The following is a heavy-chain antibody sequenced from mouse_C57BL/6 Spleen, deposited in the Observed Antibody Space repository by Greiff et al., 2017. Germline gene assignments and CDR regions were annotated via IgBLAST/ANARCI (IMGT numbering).Heavy chain of an antibody. CDR2: IYPRSGNT. J-gene: IGHJ4*01. CDR1: GYTFTSYG. V-gene: IGHV1-81*01. Sequence: VQLQQSGAELARPGASVKLSCKASGYTFTSYGISWVKQRTGQGLEWIGEIYPRSGNTYYNEKFKGKATLTADKSSSTAYMELRSLTSEDSAVYFCARGYGSSFIYAMDYWGQGTSVTVSS. D-gene: IGHD1-1*01. CDR3: ARGYGSSFIYAMDY.